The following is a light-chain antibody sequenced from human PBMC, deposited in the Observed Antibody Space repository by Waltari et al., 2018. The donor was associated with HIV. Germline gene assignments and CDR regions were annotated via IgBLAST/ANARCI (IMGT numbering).Light chain of an antibody. CDR2: EVH. CDR1: NSDIGAYNF. CDR3: SSYTRTSTWV. V-gene: IGLV2-14*01. Sequence: QSALTQPASVSGSPGQWLTISCTGSNSDIGAYNFVSWYQQHPGKAPKVMIYEVHNRPSGVSNRFSGSKSGNTASLTISGLQAEDEADYYCSSYTRTSTWVFGGGTKLTVL. J-gene: IGLJ3*02.